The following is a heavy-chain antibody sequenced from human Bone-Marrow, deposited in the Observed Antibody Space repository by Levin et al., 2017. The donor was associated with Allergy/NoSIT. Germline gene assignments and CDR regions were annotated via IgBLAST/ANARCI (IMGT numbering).Heavy chain of an antibody. D-gene: IGHD5-18*01. CDR2: IKSKTDGGTT. CDR1: GFTFSNAW. V-gene: IGHV3-15*01. J-gene: IGHJ4*02. Sequence: PGGSLRLSCAASGFTFSNAWMSWVRQAPGKGLEWVGRIKSKTDGGTTDYAAPVKGRFTIPRDDSKNTLYLQMNSLKTEDTAVYYCTTRGVDTAMVTSDYWGQGTLVTVSS. CDR3: TTRGVDTAMVTSDY.